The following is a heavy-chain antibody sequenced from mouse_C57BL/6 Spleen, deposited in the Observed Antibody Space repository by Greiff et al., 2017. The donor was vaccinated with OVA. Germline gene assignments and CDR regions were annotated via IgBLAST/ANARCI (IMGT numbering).Heavy chain of an antibody. D-gene: IGHD2-3*01. V-gene: IGHV5-6*02. Sequence: DVMLVESGGDLVKPGGSLKLSCAASGFTFSSYGMSWVRQTPDKRLEWVATISSGGSYPYYPDSVKGRFHISRDNAKNTLYLQMSSLKSEDTAMYYGARHSLYDGYLYYAMDYWGQGTSVTVSS. CDR2: ISSGGSYP. J-gene: IGHJ4*01. CDR3: ARHSLYDGYLYYAMDY. CDR1: GFTFSSYG.